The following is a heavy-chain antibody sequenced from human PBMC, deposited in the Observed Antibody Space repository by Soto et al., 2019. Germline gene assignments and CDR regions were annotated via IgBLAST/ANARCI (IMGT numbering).Heavy chain of an antibody. CDR1: GGTFSSYA. D-gene: IGHD2-8*02. V-gene: IGHV1-69*13. CDR3: ARGDPLNYGSYPYWHYYGMDV. CDR2: IIPIFGTA. Sequence: ASVKVSCKASGGTFSSYAISWVRQAPGQGLEWMGGIIPIFGTANYAQKFQGRVTITADESTSTAYMELSSLRSEDTAVYYCARGDPLNYGSYPYWHYYGMDVWGRGTTVTVSS. J-gene: IGHJ6*02.